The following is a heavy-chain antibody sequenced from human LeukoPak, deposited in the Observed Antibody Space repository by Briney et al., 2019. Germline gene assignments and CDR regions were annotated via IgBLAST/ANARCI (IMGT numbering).Heavy chain of an antibody. CDR1: GYTFTGYY. V-gene: IGHV1-2*02. CDR3: ARDHYHKIHSVMVTAPDY. D-gene: IGHD2-21*02. Sequence: ASVKVSCKASGYTFTGYYMHWVRQAPGHGLEWMGWINPNSGGTNYAQKFQGRVTMTRDTSISTAYMELSSLRSEDTAVYYCARDHYHKIHSVMVTAPDYWGQGTLVIVSS. CDR2: INPNSGGT. J-gene: IGHJ4*02.